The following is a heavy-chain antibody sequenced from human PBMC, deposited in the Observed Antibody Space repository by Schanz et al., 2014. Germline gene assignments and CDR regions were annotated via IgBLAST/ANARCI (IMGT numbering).Heavy chain of an antibody. V-gene: IGHV3-48*01. Sequence: EVQLVESGGGLVQPGGSLRLSCAASGITFSSHSFNWVRQAPGKGLEWISYITYNGGTIYYADSVKGRFTISRDNSRDTVYLQMNSLRADDTAMYYCARWFLIRGVILDSWGQGTLVTVSS. D-gene: IGHD3-10*01. CDR2: ITYNGGTI. CDR3: ARWFLIRGVILDS. J-gene: IGHJ4*02. CDR1: GITFSSHS.